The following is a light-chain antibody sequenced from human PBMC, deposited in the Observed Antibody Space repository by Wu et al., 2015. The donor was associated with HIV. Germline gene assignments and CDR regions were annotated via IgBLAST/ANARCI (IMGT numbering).Light chain of an antibody. CDR3: QPYNNWPPWT. CDR1: QSVSGK. J-gene: IGKJ1*01. Sequence: EIMMTQSPATLSVSPGERATLSCRASQSVSGKVAWYQQKPGQAPKLLIYDASTRATGIPARFSGSGSGTEFTLTISVMQSEDFAVYYCQPYNNWPPWTFGQGTKVEIK. V-gene: IGKV3-15*01. CDR2: DAS.